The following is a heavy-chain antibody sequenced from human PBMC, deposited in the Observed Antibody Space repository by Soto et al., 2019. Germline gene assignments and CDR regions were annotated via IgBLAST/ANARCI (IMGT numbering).Heavy chain of an antibody. D-gene: IGHD3-10*01. CDR3: AKGGFGEFNYYYGMDV. CDR1: GFTFSSYA. J-gene: IGHJ6*02. V-gene: IGHV3-23*01. CDR2: ISGSGGST. Sequence: GGSLRLSCAASGFTFSSYAMSWVRQAPGKGLEWVSAISGSGGSTYYADSVKGRFTISRDNSKNTLYLQMNSLRAEDTAVYYCAKGGFGEFNYYYGMDVWGQGTTVTVSS.